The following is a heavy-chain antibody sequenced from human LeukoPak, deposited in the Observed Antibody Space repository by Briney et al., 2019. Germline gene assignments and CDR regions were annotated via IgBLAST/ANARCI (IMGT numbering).Heavy chain of an antibody. CDR2: TSDTAGST. D-gene: IGHD3-22*01. Sequence: GGSLRLSCSASGFTFSGSAMSWVRQAPGKGLEWVSATSDTAGSTYYADSVKGRFTISRDNSKNTLYLQMNSLRAEDTAVYYCAKTRYYYDSSGYYYAPTFDYWGQGTLVTVSS. V-gene: IGHV3-23*01. J-gene: IGHJ4*02. CDR3: AKTRYYYDSSGYYYAPTFDY. CDR1: GFTFSGSA.